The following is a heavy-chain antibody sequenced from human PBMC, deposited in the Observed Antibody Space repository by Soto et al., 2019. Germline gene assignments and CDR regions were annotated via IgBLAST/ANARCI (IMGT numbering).Heavy chain of an antibody. CDR2: ISYDGSNK. D-gene: IGHD4-17*01. CDR3: ARADYGGDYFDY. V-gene: IGHV3-30-3*01. J-gene: IGHJ4*02. Sequence: QVQLVESGGGVVQPGRSLRLSCAASGFTFSSYTMHWVRQAPGKGLEWVAVISYDGSNKYYADSVKGRFTISRDNSKNTLYLQMKSLRAEDTAVYYCARADYGGDYFDYWGQGTLVTVSS. CDR1: GFTFSSYT.